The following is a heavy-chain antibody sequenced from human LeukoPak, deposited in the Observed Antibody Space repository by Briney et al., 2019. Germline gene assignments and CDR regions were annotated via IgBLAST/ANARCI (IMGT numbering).Heavy chain of an antibody. Sequence: QPGGSLRLSCAASGFTFSSYAMSWVRQAPGKGLEWVSAISGSGGSTYYADSVKGRFTISRDNSKNRLYLQMNSLRAEETAVYYCAKDGVGEAGFDYWGQGTLVTVSS. CDR1: GFTFSSYA. D-gene: IGHD3-10*01. V-gene: IGHV3-23*01. J-gene: IGHJ4*02. CDR2: ISGSGGST. CDR3: AKDGVGEAGFDY.